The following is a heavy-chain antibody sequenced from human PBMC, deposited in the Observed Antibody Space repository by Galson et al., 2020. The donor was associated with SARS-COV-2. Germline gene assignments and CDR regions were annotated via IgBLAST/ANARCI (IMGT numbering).Heavy chain of an antibody. Sequence: GGSLRLSCAASGFTFSSYSMNWVRQAPGKGLEWVSSISSSSSYIYYADSVKGRFTISRDNAKNSLYLQMNSLRAEDTAVYYCARDVVRPGRSFDYWGQGTLVTVSS. D-gene: IGHD3-10*01. V-gene: IGHV3-21*01. J-gene: IGHJ4*02. CDR2: ISSSSSYI. CDR3: ARDVVRPGRSFDY. CDR1: GFTFSSYS.